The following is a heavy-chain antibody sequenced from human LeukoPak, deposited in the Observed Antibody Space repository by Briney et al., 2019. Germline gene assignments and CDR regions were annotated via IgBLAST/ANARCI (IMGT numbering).Heavy chain of an antibody. CDR2: INPSGGST. J-gene: IGHJ3*02. V-gene: IGHV1-46*01. CDR1: GYTFTSYY. D-gene: IGHD2-15*01. CDR3: ARRYCSGGSCYDDAFDI. Sequence: ASAKVSCKASGYTFTSYYMHWVRQAPGQGLEWMGIINPSGGSTSYAQKFQARVTMTRDTSTSTVYMELSSLRSEDTAVYYCARRYCSGGSCYDDAFDIWGQGTMVTVSS.